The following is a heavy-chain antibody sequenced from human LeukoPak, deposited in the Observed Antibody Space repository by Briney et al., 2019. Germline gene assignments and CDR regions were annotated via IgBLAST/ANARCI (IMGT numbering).Heavy chain of an antibody. Sequence: GGSLRLSCAASGFTFSSYAMSWVRQAPGKGLEWASAISGSGGSTYYADSVKGRFTISRDNSKNTLYLQMNSLRAEDTAVYYCAEDRAYYDILTGGDYYYGMDVWGQGTTVTVSS. CDR1: GFTFSSYA. CDR2: ISGSGGST. CDR3: AEDRAYYDILTGGDYYYGMDV. V-gene: IGHV3-23*01. J-gene: IGHJ6*02. D-gene: IGHD3-9*01.